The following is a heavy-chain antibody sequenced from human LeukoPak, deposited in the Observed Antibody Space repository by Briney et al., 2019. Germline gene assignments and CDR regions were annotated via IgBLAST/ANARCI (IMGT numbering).Heavy chain of an antibody. J-gene: IGHJ4*02. D-gene: IGHD3-3*01. CDR2: IIPIFGTA. CDR1: GCTFSSYA. V-gene: IGHV1-69*05. Sequence: SVKVSCKASGCTFSSYAIGWVRQAPGQGLEWMGGIIPIFGTANYAQKFQGRVTITTDESTSTAYMELSSLRSEDTAVYYCARDRGNYDFWSGYYPLGGYFDYWGQGTLVTVSS. CDR3: ARDRGNYDFWSGYYPLGGYFDY.